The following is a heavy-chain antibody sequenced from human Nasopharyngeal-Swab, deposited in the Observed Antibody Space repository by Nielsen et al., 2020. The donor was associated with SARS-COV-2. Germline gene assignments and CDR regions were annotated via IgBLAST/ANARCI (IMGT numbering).Heavy chain of an antibody. CDR2: IYSGGSA. J-gene: IGHJ4*02. CDR1: GFSVSSTY. V-gene: IGHV3-53*01. CDR3: ARGTYDYDSSGYYYWSIYFDY. Sequence: GGSLRLSCAASGFSVSSTYMSWVRQAPGKGLEWVSIIYSGGSAYYADSVKGRFTISRDDSKNTLYFQMNSVRAEDTAVYYCARGTYDYDSSGYYYWSIYFDYWGQGTLVTVSS. D-gene: IGHD3-22*01.